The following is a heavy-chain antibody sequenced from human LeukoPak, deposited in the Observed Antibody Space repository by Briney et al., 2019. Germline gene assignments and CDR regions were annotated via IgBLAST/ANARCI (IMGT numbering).Heavy chain of an antibody. J-gene: IGHJ3*02. CDR3: ARVKDYDFWSGSHPNAFDI. CDR2: ISSSSSYV. D-gene: IGHD3-3*01. V-gene: IGHV3-21*01. CDR1: GFTFSSYS. Sequence: NPGGSLRLSCAASGFTFSSYSMNWVRQAPGKGLEWVSSISSSSSYVYYADSVKGRFTISRDNAKNSLYLQMNSLRAEDTAVYYCARVKDYDFWSGSHPNAFDIWGQGTMVTVSS.